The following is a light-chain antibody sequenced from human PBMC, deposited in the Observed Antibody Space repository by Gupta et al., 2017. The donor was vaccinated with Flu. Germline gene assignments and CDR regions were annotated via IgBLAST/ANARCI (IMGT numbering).Light chain of an antibody. V-gene: IGKV1-5*03. CDR2: EAS. CDR3: QQYNTYSRA. CDR1: QNINNL. Sequence: DIQMTQSPSTLSASVGDRVTITCRASQNINNLVAWYQQKAGKAPNLLIYEASSLKSGVPSRFSGSGSGTEFTLTISSLQPEDFATYYCQQYNTYSRAFGQGTKVEIK. J-gene: IGKJ1*01.